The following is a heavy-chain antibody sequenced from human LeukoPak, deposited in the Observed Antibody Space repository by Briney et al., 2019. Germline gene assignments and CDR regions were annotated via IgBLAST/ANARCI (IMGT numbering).Heavy chain of an antibody. V-gene: IGHV4-34*01. D-gene: IGHD6-19*01. Sequence: SETLSLTCAVYGGSFSGYYWSWIRQPPGKGLEWIGEINHSGSTNYIPSLKSRVTISVDTSKNQFSLKLSSVTAADTAVYYCARGEMNSGWFPGGPFDYWGQGTLVTVSS. J-gene: IGHJ4*02. CDR2: INHSGST. CDR1: GGSFSGYY. CDR3: ARGEMNSGWFPGGPFDY.